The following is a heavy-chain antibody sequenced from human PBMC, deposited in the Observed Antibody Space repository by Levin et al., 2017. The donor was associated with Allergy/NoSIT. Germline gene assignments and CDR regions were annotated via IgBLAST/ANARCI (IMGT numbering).Heavy chain of an antibody. CDR2: IFPGDSDT. J-gene: IGHJ4*02. V-gene: IGHV5-51*01. Sequence: GESLKISCLVSGYIFADYWIGWVRQMPGKGLEWMGIIFPGDSDTRYSPSFQGHVSISVDKSISTAYLQWSTLKGSDTAMYYCARLAVEDTAVVDYWGQGTQVTVSS. CDR3: ARLAVEDTAVVDY. CDR1: GYIFADYW. D-gene: IGHD5-18*01.